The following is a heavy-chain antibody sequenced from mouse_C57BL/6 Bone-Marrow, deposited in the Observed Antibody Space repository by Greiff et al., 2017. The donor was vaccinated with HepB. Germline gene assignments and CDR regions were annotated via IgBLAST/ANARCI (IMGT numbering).Heavy chain of an antibody. CDR3: ANYYGSSYRYFDV. CDR1: GYTFTSYW. Sequence: QVQLQQPGAELVKPGASVKLSCKASGYTFTSYWMHLVKQRPGQGLEWIGMIHPNSGSTNYNEKFKSKATLTVDKSSSTAYMQLSSLTSEDSAVYYCANYYGSSYRYFDVWGTGTTVTVSS. D-gene: IGHD1-1*01. V-gene: IGHV1-64*01. CDR2: IHPNSGST. J-gene: IGHJ1*03.